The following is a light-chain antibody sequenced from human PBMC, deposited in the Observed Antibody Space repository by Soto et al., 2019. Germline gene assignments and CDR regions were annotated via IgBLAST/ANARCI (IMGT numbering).Light chain of an antibody. CDR1: QSTSRS. V-gene: IGKV1-39*01. CDR3: QQSYSTPWT. Sequence: DIQMTQSPSSLSASVGDRVTVTCRVSQSTSRSLIWYQQKPGKAPRVLIYGASSLQSGVPSRFSGSGSGTYFTLTISSLQPEDFATYYCQQSYSTPWTFGQGTKLEIK. CDR2: GAS. J-gene: IGKJ2*02.